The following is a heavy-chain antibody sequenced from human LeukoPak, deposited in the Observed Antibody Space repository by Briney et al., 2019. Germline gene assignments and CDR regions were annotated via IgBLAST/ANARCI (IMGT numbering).Heavy chain of an antibody. CDR3: ARHGEERILWFGGRAFDI. CDR1: GGSVDSSDYY. Sequence: PSETLSLTCAVSGGSVDSSDYYWAWVRQPPGKGLEWIGNILYTGSTYYNPSLKSRVTISVDTSKNQFSLKLSSVTAADTAVYYCARHGEERILWFGGRAFDIWGQGTMVTVSS. V-gene: IGHV4-39*01. J-gene: IGHJ3*02. D-gene: IGHD3-10*01. CDR2: ILYTGST.